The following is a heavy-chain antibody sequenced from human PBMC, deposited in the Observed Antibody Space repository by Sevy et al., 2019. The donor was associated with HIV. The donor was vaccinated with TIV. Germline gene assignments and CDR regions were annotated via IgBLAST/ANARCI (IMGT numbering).Heavy chain of an antibody. J-gene: IGHJ4*02. Sequence: GGYLRLSCAASGFTFSSYSMNWVRQAPGKGLEWVSSISSRSSYIYYADSVKGRFTISRDNAKNSLYLQMNSLRAEDTAVCCCARAYPPYSSSWPVDYWGQGTLVTVSS. CDR2: ISSRSSYI. CDR1: GFTFSSYS. CDR3: ARAYPPYSSSWPVDY. V-gene: IGHV3-21*01. D-gene: IGHD6-13*01.